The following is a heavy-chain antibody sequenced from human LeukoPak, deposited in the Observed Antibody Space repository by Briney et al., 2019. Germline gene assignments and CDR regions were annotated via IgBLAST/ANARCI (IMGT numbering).Heavy chain of an antibody. CDR1: GFSFNTYW. V-gene: IGHV3-7*01. D-gene: IGHD4-17*01. Sequence: GGSLRLSCTASGFSFNTYWMTWVRQAPGKGLEWVANIKPDGDTTNYLDSVKGRFTISRDNAKSPLHLLMNGLTAEDTAVYYCSRGPSTTLTTFWGQGTMVTVSS. J-gene: IGHJ4*02. CDR3: SRGPSTTLTTF. CDR2: IKPDGDTT.